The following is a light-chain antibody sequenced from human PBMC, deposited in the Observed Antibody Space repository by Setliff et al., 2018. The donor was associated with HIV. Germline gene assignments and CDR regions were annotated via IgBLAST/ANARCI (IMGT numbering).Light chain of an antibody. J-gene: IGLJ1*01. CDR3: CSYAGSGTLDV. Sequence: QSVLTQPASVSGSPGQSITISCTGTSSGVGSYKLVSWYQQHPGKAPKVMIYEVTKRPSGVSNRFSGSKSANTASLTISGLQAEDEADYYCCSYAGSGTLDVFGTGTKVTVL. CDR1: SSGVGSYKL. V-gene: IGLV2-23*02. CDR2: EVT.